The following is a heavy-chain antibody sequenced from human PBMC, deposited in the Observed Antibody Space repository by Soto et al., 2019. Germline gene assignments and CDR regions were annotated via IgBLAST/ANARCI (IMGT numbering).Heavy chain of an antibody. V-gene: IGHV5-51*01. CDR1: GYSFTSYW. Sequence: GESLKISCKGSGYSFTSYWIGWVRQMPGKGLEWMGIIYPGDSDTRYSPSFQGQVTISADKSISTAYLQWSSLKASDTAMYYCASAEGFGGGDPYYYYGMDVWGQGTTVTVSS. CDR2: IYPGDSDT. D-gene: IGHD2-21*01. CDR3: ASAEGFGGGDPYYYYGMDV. J-gene: IGHJ6*02.